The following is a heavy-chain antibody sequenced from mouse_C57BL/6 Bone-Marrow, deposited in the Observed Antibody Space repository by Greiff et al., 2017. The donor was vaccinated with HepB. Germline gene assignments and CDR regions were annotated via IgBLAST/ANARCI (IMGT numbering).Heavy chain of an antibody. CDR1: GYTFTDYY. Sequence: VQLQQSGPELVKPGASVKISCKASGYTFTDYYMNWVKQSHGKSLEWIGDINPNNGGTSYNQKLKGKATLTVDKSSSTAYMELRSLTSEDSAVYYCAREEGTWFAYWGQGTLVTVSA. CDR3: AREEGTWFAY. V-gene: IGHV1-26*01. J-gene: IGHJ3*01. CDR2: INPNNGGT.